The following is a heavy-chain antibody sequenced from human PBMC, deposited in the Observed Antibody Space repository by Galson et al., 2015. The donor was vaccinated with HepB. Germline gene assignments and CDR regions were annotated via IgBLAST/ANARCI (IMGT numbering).Heavy chain of an antibody. J-gene: IGHJ4*02. Sequence: TLSLTCSVSGGSVSSGRYYWGWIRQPPGKGLKCIGNIHYSGTTYYNPSLKSRVTISVDTSKNQFSLKLNSVTAADTAVYYCAKVSVITLGGPGDNYFDYWGQGTLVTVSS. CDR3: AKVSVITLGGPGDNYFDY. V-gene: IGHV4-39*07. D-gene: IGHD3-16*01. CDR1: GGSVSSGRYY. CDR2: IHYSGTT.